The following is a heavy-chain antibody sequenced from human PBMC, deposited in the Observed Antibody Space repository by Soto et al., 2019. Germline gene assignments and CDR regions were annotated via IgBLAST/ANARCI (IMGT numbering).Heavy chain of an antibody. D-gene: IGHD3-10*01. CDR1: GFRFSDHY. Sequence: LRLSCAASGFRFSDHYMTWIRQAPGKGLEWVSKISGGGTTTHYADSVKGRFTVSRDNAKNSLYLQMNSLRTEDTAVYYCAGDPYYYGSAFWGQGTLVTVSS. J-gene: IGHJ4*02. CDR3: AGDPYYYGSAF. V-gene: IGHV3-11*01. CDR2: ISGGGTTT.